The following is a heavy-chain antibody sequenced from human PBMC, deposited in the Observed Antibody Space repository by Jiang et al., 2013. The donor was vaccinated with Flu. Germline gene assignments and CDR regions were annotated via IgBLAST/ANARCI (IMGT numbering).Heavy chain of an antibody. CDR2: IYPGDSET. J-gene: IGHJ6*03. CDR1: GYSFTSHW. V-gene: IGHV5-51*01. D-gene: IGHD2-2*01. Sequence: GAEVKKPGESLKISCKGSGYSFTSHWIGWVRQMPGKGLEWMAIIYPGDSETRYSPSFQGQVTISADKSTSTVYLQWSSLRASDTAIYYCARQGRNCGTATCSHYYHMDVWGKGTTVAVSS. CDR3: ARQGRNCGTATCSHYYHMDV.